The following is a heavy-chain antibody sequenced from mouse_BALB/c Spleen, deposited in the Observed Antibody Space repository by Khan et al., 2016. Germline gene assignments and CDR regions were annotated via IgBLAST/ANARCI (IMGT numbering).Heavy chain of an antibody. V-gene: IGHV4-1*02. D-gene: IGHD2-4*01. Sequence: EVQLQESGGGLVQPGGSLKLSCAASGFDFSRFWMNWVRKAPGKGLEWIGEINPDSSTINYTPSLKDKFIIFRDNAKNKLYLQMSKVRSEDTALYYCVREGMIRTPWFAYWGQGTLVTVSA. CDR3: VREGMIRTPWFAY. CDR2: INPDSSTI. J-gene: IGHJ3*01. CDR1: GFDFSRFW.